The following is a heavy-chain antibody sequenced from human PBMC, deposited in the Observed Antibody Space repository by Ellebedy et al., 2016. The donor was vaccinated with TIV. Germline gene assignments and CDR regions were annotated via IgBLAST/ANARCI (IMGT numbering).Heavy chain of an antibody. J-gene: IGHJ6*02. D-gene: IGHD3-9*01. CDR1: GFTFSSYW. CDR2: INQDGSAE. V-gene: IGHV3-7*01. Sequence: GESLKISCAASGFTFSSYWMAWVRQAPGKGLEWVANINQDGSAEYYADSVKGRFTISRDNAKNSLYLQMNSLRAEDTAVYYCARVFGYDILSYGGYYYYGMDVWGQGTTVTVSS. CDR3: ARVFGYDILSYGGYYYYGMDV.